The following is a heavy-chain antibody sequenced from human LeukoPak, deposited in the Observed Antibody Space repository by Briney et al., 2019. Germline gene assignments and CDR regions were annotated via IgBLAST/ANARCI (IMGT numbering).Heavy chain of an antibody. CDR1: GFDFSGLY. D-gene: IGHD2-15*01. V-gene: IGHV3-73*01. CDR2: IRSKPSSYTT. J-gene: IGHJ4*02. CDR3: IRQECSGGSCSYVDY. Sequence: GGSLRLSCAASGFDFSGLYMHWVRQASGRGLEWVGLIRSKPSSYTTVYAASVKGRFTISRDDSKNTAYLQMNSLKAGDTAVYYCIRQECSGGSCSYVDYWGQGTLVTVSS.